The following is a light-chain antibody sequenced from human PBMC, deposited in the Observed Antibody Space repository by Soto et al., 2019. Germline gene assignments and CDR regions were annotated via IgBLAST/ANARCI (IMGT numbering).Light chain of an antibody. CDR3: RQYYSTPLT. CDR2: WAS. V-gene: IGKV4-1*01. J-gene: IGKJ4*01. Sequence: IVMTQSPDSLAVSLGERATINCKSSQSFLYISNNKNYLAWYQQKPGQPPKLLIYWASTRESGVPDRFSGSGSGTDFTLTISSLQAEDVAVYYCRQYYSTPLTFGGGTKVDIK. CDR1: QSFLYISNNKNY.